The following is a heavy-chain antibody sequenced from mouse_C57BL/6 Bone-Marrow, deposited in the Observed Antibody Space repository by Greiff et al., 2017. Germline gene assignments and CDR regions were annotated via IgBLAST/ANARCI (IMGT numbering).Heavy chain of an antibody. CDR2: IDPGSGST. Sequence: QVQLQQPGAELVKPGASVKMSCKASGYTFTSYWITWVKQRPGQGLEWIGEIDPGSGSTNYNEKFKSKATLTIHTSSSTDYMHRSSLTSEDSAVYYSAREEIYYDSWYFDVWGTGTTVTVSS. CDR1: GYTFTSYW. D-gene: IGHD2-4*01. V-gene: IGHV1-55*01. J-gene: IGHJ1*03. CDR3: AREEIYYDSWYFDV.